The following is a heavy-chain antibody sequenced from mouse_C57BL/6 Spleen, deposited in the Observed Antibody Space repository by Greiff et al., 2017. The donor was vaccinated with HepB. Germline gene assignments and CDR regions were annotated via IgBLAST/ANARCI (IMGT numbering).Heavy chain of an antibody. CDR3: ATITTVVAPWYFDV. Sequence: QVHVKQSGAELMKPGASVKLSCKATGYTFTGYWIEWVKQRPGHGLEWIGEILPGSGSTNYNEKFKGQATFTADTSSNTAYMQLSSLTTEDSAIYDWATITTVVAPWYFDVWGTGTTVTVSS. CDR2: ILPGSGST. D-gene: IGHD1-1*01. J-gene: IGHJ1*03. CDR1: GYTFTGYW. V-gene: IGHV1-9*01.